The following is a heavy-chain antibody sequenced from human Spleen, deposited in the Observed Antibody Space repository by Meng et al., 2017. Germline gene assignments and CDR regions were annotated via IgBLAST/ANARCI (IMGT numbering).Heavy chain of an antibody. V-gene: IGHV3-74*01. CDR1: GFTFSSYW. CDR3: ARSPIDKYDLSALPLDY. J-gene: IGHJ4*02. Sequence: GGSLRLSCAASGFTFSSYWMHWVCQTPGKGLVWVSRINSDGSSTSYADSVKGRFTISRDNSKNSVFLQINSLRAEDTAVYYCARSPIDKYDLSALPLDYWGQGTLVTISS. CDR2: INSDGSST. D-gene: IGHD3-22*01.